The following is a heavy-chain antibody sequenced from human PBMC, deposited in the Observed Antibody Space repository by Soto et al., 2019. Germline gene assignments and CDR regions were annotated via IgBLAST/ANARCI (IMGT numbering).Heavy chain of an antibody. J-gene: IGHJ4*02. V-gene: IGHV4-39*01. Sequence: SETLSLTCTVSGGSISSSSYYWGWIRQPPGKGLEWIGSIYYSGSTYYNPSLKSRVTISVDTSKNQFSLKLSSVTAADTAVYYCASHKVYGDYHFDYWGQGTLVTVSS. D-gene: IGHD4-17*01. CDR1: GGSISSSSYY. CDR3: ASHKVYGDYHFDY. CDR2: IYYSGST.